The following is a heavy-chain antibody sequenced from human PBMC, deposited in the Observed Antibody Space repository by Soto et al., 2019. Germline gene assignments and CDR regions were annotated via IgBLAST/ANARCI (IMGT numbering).Heavy chain of an antibody. CDR1: GFSFSSCA. CDR3: ARGRDIATGYYEPVDF. J-gene: IGHJ4*02. Sequence: GGTLRLSCAASGFSFSSCAMHWVRQAPGKGLQWVALTSYDGRNTYYADSVKGRLTISRDNSKDTLYLQMNSLRTEYTAVYFFARGRDIATGYYEPVDFWGQGTLVTVSS. D-gene: IGHD3-9*01. CDR2: TSYDGRNT. V-gene: IGHV3-30*04.